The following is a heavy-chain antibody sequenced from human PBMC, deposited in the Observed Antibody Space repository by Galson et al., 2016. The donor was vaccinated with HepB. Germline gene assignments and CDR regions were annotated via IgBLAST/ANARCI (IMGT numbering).Heavy chain of an antibody. Sequence: LTCTVSGGSVSGYYWSWIRQPPGKGLEWIGHTYDSGSTNYNPSLKSRLTISIDTSKDQFSLRLSSVTAADTAVYYCAKYVTGTMSDYWGQGILVTVSS. D-gene: IGHD1/OR15-1a*01. J-gene: IGHJ4*02. CDR2: TYDSGST. CDR3: AKYVTGTMSDY. CDR1: GGSVSGYY. V-gene: IGHV4-59*08.